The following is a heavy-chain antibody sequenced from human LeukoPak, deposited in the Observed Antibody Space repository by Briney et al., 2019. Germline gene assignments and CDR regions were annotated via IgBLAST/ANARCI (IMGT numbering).Heavy chain of an antibody. CDR2: IIPIFGTA. Sequence: ASVKVSCKASGGTFSSYAISWVRQAPGQGLEWMGGIIPIFGTANYAQKFQGRVTITADESTSTAYMELRSLRSDDTAVYYCARVGPVDSSGYYPDYWGQGTLVTVSS. CDR1: GGTFSSYA. V-gene: IGHV1-69*13. CDR3: ARVGPVDSSGYYPDY. D-gene: IGHD3-22*01. J-gene: IGHJ4*02.